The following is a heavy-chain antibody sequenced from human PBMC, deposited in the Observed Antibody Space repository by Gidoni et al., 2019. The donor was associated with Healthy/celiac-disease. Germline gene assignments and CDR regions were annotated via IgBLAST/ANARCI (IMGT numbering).Heavy chain of an antibody. J-gene: IGHJ6*02. V-gene: IGHV4-34*01. CDR2: INHSGST. CDR1: GGSFSGYY. Sequence: QVQLQQWGAGLLKPSETLSLTCAVYGGSFSGYYWSWIRQPPGKGLEWIGEINHSGSTNYNPSLKSRVTISVDTSKNQFSLKLSSVTAADTAVYYCAAYTGYSSSWYNFRYYYYYGMDVWGQGTTVTVSS. CDR3: AAYTGYSSSWYNFRYYYYYGMDV. D-gene: IGHD6-13*01.